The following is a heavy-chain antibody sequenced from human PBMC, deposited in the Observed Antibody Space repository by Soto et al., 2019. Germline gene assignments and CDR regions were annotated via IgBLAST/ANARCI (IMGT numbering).Heavy chain of an antibody. Sequence: EVQLLESGGGLVQPGGSLRLSCAASGFIFSSYAMNWVRQAPGKGLEWVSAVSGSDGSTYYADSVKGRFTISRDNSKNTLYLQMNSLRADDTAVYYCAKDYNWNPDAFDIWGQGTMVTVSS. CDR3: AKDYNWNPDAFDI. V-gene: IGHV3-23*01. CDR2: VSGSDGST. J-gene: IGHJ3*02. D-gene: IGHD1-20*01. CDR1: GFIFSSYA.